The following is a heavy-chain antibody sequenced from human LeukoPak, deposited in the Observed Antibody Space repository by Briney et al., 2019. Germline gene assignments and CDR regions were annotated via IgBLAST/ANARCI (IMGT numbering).Heavy chain of an antibody. J-gene: IGHJ6*03. CDR2: IWYDGSNK. V-gene: IGHV3-33*01. D-gene: IGHD5-18*01. CDR3: ARRGYSYGYHYYYYMDV. Sequence: PGRSLRLSCAASGVTFSSYGMHWVRQAPGKGLEWVAVIWYDGSNKYYADSVKGRFTISRDNSKNTLYLQMNSLRAEDTAVYYCARRGYSYGYHYYYYMDVWGKGTTVTVSS. CDR1: GVTFSSYG.